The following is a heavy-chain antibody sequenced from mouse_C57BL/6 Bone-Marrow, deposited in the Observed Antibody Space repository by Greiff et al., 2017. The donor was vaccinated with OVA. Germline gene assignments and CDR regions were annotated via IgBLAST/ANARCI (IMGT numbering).Heavy chain of an antibody. V-gene: IGHV5-4*01. CDR1: GFTFSSYA. J-gene: IGHJ3*01. Sequence: EVQLVESGGGLVKPGGSLKLSCAASGFTFSSYAMSWVRQTPEKRLEWVATISDGGSYTYYPDNVKGRFTISRDNAKNNLYLQMSHLKSEDTAMYYCARDYGGVFAYWGQGTLVTVSA. CDR2: ISDGGSYT. CDR3: ARDYGGVFAY. D-gene: IGHD1-2*01.